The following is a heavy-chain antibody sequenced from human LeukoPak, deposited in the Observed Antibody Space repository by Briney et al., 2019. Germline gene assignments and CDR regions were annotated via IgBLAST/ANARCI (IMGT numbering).Heavy chain of an antibody. J-gene: IGHJ6*02. V-gene: IGHV3-53*01. Sequence: PGGSLRLSCAASGFAVSGNYMNWVRQAPGKGLEWVSAINSGATTYYLDSVKGRFTVSKDSSNNTLYLQMNSLRVEDTAMYYCARCPTRGNRYGAAYYGLDVWGQGTTVTVSS. CDR1: GFAVSGNY. D-gene: IGHD5-18*01. CDR2: INSGATT. CDR3: ARCPTRGNRYGAAYYGLDV.